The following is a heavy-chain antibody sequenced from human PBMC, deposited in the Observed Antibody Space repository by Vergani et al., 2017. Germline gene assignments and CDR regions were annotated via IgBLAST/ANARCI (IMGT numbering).Heavy chain of an antibody. D-gene: IGHD3-9*01. Sequence: EVQLLESGGGLVQPGGSLRLSCAASGFTFSSYAMTWVRQAPGKGLEWVSTLSGSGGSTYYADSVKGRFTISRDNSKNTLYLQMNSLRAEETAVYYCAKGVRYFDWLDYWGQGTLVTVSS. V-gene: IGHV3-23*01. J-gene: IGHJ4*02. CDR3: AKGVRYFDWLDY. CDR2: LSGSGGST. CDR1: GFTFSSYA.